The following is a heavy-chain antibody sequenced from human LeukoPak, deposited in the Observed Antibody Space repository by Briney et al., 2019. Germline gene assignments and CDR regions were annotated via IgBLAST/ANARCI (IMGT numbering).Heavy chain of an antibody. D-gene: IGHD3-3*01. CDR1: GGSISSSSYY. Sequence: PSETLSLTCTVSGGSISSSSYYWGWIRQPPGKGLEWIGYIYYSGSTNYNPSLKSRVTISVDTSKNQFSLKLSSVTAADTAVYYCAREIRGGLWSGYWFDPWGQGTLVTVSS. V-gene: IGHV4-61*01. CDR3: AREIRGGLWSGYWFDP. J-gene: IGHJ5*02. CDR2: IYYSGST.